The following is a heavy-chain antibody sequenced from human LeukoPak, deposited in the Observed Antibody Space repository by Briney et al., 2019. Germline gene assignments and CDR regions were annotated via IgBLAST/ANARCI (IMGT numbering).Heavy chain of an antibody. J-gene: IGHJ5*02. D-gene: IGHD2-2*01. V-gene: IGHV1-2*06. CDR1: GYTFTGYY. CDR3: AREVVPAAPHWFDP. CDR2: INPNSGGT. Sequence: ASVKVSCKASGYTFTGYYMHWVRQAPGQGLEWMGRINPNSGGTNYAQKFQGRVTMTRDTSISTAYMELSRLRSDDTAVYYCAREVVPAAPHWFDPWGQGTLVTVSS.